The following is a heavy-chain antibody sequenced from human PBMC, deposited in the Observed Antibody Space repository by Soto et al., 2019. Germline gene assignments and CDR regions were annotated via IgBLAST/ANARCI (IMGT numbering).Heavy chain of an antibody. J-gene: IGHJ5*02. CDR2: ISGSGGST. Sequence: GGSLRLSCAASGFTFSSYAMSWVRQAPGKGLEWVSAISGSGGSTYYADSVKGRFTISRDNSKNTLYLQMNSLRAEDTAVYYCAKDPDCSSTCCGNWFDPWGQGTLVTVSS. CDR3: AKDPDCSSTCCGNWFDP. V-gene: IGHV3-23*01. CDR1: GFTFSSYA. D-gene: IGHD2-2*01.